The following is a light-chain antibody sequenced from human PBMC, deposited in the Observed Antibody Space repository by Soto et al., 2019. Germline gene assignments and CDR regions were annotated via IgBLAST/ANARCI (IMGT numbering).Light chain of an antibody. J-gene: IGLJ1*01. Sequence: QSVLTQPASVSGSPGQSITISYTGTSSDVGGYNYVSWYQHHPGKAPKLIIYDVTNRPSGVSNPFSGSKSGNTASLTTSGLQPEDEADYYCGSYTTSNTRQIVFGTGTQLTVL. V-gene: IGLV2-14*03. CDR2: DVT. CDR1: SSDVGGYNY. CDR3: GSYTTSNTRQIV.